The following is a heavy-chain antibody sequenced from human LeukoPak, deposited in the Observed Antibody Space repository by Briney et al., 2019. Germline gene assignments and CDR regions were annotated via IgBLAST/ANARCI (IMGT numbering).Heavy chain of an antibody. CDR3: SLFRVATSDWFDP. D-gene: IGHD5-12*01. CDR2: IKSTTDGGTT. CDR1: GFTFSNAW. J-gene: IGHJ5*02. V-gene: IGHV3-15*01. Sequence: GGSLRLSCAASGFTFSNAWMTWVRQAPGKGLEWVGRIKSTTDGGTTDYAAPVKGRFTISRDDSKNRLFLQMNGLNTEDTGVYYCSLFRVATSDWFDPWGQGTLVTVSS.